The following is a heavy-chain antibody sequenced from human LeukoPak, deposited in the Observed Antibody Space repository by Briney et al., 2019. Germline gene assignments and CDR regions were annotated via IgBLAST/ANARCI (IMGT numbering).Heavy chain of an antibody. Sequence: VASVKVSCEASGYTFTSYVINWVRQATGQGLEWMGWMNPNSGNTGYAQKFQGRVTMTRNTSISTAYMELSSLRSEDTAVYYCARAGARQIAAVGYWGQGTLVTVSS. CDR1: GYTFTSYV. CDR3: ARAGARQIAAVGY. CDR2: MNPNSGNT. J-gene: IGHJ4*02. V-gene: IGHV1-8*01. D-gene: IGHD6-13*01.